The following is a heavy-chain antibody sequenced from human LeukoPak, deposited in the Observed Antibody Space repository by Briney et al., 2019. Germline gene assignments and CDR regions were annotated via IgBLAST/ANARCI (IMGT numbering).Heavy chain of an antibody. Sequence: GGSLRLSCAASGFTFSSYWLSWVRQAPGKGLEWVANIKQDGSEKYYVDFVKGRFTISRDNAKNSLYLQMNSLRAEDTAVYYCARVPRGNYYYYYYMDVWGKGTTVTVSS. V-gene: IGHV3-7*01. CDR1: GFTFSSYW. CDR3: ARVPRGNYYYYYYMDV. CDR2: IKQDGSEK. J-gene: IGHJ6*03.